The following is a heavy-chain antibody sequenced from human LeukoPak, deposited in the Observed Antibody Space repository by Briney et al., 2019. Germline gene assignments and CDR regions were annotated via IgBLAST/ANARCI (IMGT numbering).Heavy chain of an antibody. V-gene: IGHV4-34*01. J-gene: IGHJ3*02. Sequence: SETLSLTCAVYGGSFSGYYSSWIRQPPGKGLEWIGEINHSGSTNYNPSLKSRVTISLDTSKSQFSLKLSSGTAADTAVYYCARDGEWLDAFDIWGQGTMVTVSS. CDR2: INHSGST. CDR3: ARDGEWLDAFDI. CDR1: GGSFSGYY. D-gene: IGHD5-12*01.